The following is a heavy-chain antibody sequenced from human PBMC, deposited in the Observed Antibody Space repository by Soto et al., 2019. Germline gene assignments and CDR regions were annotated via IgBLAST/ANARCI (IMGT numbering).Heavy chain of an antibody. J-gene: IGHJ4*02. Sequence: QVQLVQSGAEVKKPGASVKVSCKASGYTFTSYGISWVRQAPGQGLEWMGWISAYNGNTNYAQKLQGRVTMTTDTSKSTANMELRSLRSDATAAYYCARTESTYGDILTGDSGPGIDYWGQGTLVTVSS. V-gene: IGHV1-18*01. D-gene: IGHD3-9*01. CDR1: GYTFTSYG. CDR3: ARTESTYGDILTGDSGPGIDY. CDR2: ISAYNGNT.